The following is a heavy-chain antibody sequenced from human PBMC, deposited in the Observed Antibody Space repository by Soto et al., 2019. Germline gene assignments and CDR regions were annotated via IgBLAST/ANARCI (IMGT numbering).Heavy chain of an antibody. J-gene: IGHJ4*02. Sequence: GGSLRLSCAASGFTFSSYAMHWVRQAPGKGLEWVAVISYDGSNKYYADSVKGRFTISRDNSKNTLYLQMNSLRAEDTAVYYCARESDGANSLWGQGTLVTRLL. V-gene: IGHV3-30-3*01. D-gene: IGHD4-17*01. CDR1: GFTFSSYA. CDR3: ARESDGANSL. CDR2: ISYDGSNK.